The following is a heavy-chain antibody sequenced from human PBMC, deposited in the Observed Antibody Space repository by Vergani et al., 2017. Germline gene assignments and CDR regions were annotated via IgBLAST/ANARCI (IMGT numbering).Heavy chain of an antibody. V-gene: IGHV4-38-2*02. D-gene: IGHD3-10*01. CDR1: GYSISSGYF. CDR2: IHRTGRT. CDR3: ARSRIYYGAGSPDY. Sequence: QVQLQESGPRLVKPSETLSLICSVSGYSISSGYFWGWIRQSPGKGLEWLGTIHRTGRTHLSTSLQSRLTISVDTTKNQFSLRLTSATAADTAVYYCARSRIYYGAGSPDYWGQGTLVTVSS. J-gene: IGHJ4*02.